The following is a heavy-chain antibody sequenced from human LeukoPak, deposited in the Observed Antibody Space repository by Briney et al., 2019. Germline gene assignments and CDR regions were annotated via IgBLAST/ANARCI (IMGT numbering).Heavy chain of an antibody. Sequence: SETLSLTCVVSGYSISSGYHWGWIRQSPGKGLEGIGFMYHSGSTYYDPSLKSRVTISVDTSKNQFSLKLSSVTAADTAVYYCARRIVSSSSGFDYWGQGTLVTASS. CDR2: MYHSGST. D-gene: IGHD6-6*01. CDR3: ARRIVSSSSGFDY. V-gene: IGHV4-38-2*01. CDR1: GYSISSGYH. J-gene: IGHJ4*02.